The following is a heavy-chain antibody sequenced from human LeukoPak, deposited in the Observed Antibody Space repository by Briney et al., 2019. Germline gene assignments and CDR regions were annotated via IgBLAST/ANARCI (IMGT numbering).Heavy chain of an antibody. CDR1: GYTFTGYY. CDR2: INPNSGGT. V-gene: IGHV1-2*02. Sequence: ASVKVSCKASGYTFTGYYMHWVRQAPGQGLEWMGWINPNSGGTNYAQKFQGRVTMTRDTSISTAYMELSRLRSEDTAVYYCARLDSGVNYDILTRDYWGQGTLVTVSS. D-gene: IGHD3-9*01. CDR3: ARLDSGVNYDILTRDY. J-gene: IGHJ4*02.